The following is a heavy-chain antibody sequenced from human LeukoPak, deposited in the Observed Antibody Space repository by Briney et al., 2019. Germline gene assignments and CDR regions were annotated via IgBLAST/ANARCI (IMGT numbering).Heavy chain of an antibody. D-gene: IGHD3-9*01. CDR1: VGSFSNYF. CDR2: INHRGIT. CDR3: ARGSSSDMEGDAFDI. V-gene: IGHV4-34*01. Sequence: SETLSLTCSVSVGSFSNYFWNWIRQPPGRGLEWIAEINHRGITNYNPSLMSRVTISVDRSKNQVSLRLSSVTAADTALYYCARGSSSDMEGDAFDIWGPGTLVTVSS. J-gene: IGHJ3*02.